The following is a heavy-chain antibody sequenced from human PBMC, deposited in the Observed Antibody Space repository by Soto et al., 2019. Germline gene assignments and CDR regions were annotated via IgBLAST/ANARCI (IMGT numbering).Heavy chain of an antibody. V-gene: IGHV3-33*08. CDR2: ISYDGRNT. CDR1: GYTFNNYA. CDR3: ARARGNDWYSDY. D-gene: IGHD5-12*01. J-gene: IGHJ4*02. Sequence: GGSLRLSCEASGYTFNNYAMHWVRLAAGKGLEWVAGISYDGRNTFYADSVKGRFTISRDSASNSLFLQMTSLRAEDTAVYHCARARGNDWYSDYWGQGTLVTVSS.